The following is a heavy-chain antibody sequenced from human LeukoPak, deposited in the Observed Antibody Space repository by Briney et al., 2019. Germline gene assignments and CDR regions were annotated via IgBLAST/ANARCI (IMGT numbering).Heavy chain of an antibody. CDR1: GFTFSSYA. Sequence: GGSLRLSCAASGFTFSSYAMHWVRQAPGKGLEWVAVISYDGSNKYYADSVKGRFTISRDNSKNTLYLQMNSLRAEDTAVYYCASGNNDWSLGGQGTLVTVSS. CDR2: ISYDGSNK. CDR3: ASGNNDWSL. D-gene: IGHD3-9*01. V-gene: IGHV3-30-3*01. J-gene: IGHJ4*02.